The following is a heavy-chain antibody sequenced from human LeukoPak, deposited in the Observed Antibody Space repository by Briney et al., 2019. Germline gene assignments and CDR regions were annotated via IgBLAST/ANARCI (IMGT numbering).Heavy chain of an antibody. CDR2: IKQDGSEK. CDR3: ARDWEYSSSSVY. D-gene: IGHD6-6*01. J-gene: IGHJ4*02. CDR1: GGSISGYH. Sequence: ETLSLTCTVSGGSISGYHWSWFRQPPGKGLEWVANIKQDGSEKYYVDSVKGRFTISRDNAKNSLYLQMNSLRAEDTAVYYCARDWEYSSSSVYWGQGTLVTVSS. V-gene: IGHV3-7*03.